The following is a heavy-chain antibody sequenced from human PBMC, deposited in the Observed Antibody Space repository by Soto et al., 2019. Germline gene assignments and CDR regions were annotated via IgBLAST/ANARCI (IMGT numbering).Heavy chain of an antibody. J-gene: IGHJ4*01. CDR1: GFTFSTYG. V-gene: IGHV3-30*18. D-gene: IGHD5-18*01. CDR2: ISYDGSNK. Sequence: QVQLVASGGGVVQPGRSLRLSCAVSGFTFSTYGMHWVRQAPGKGLEWVAVISYDGSNKYYADSVKGRFTISRDNSKNTLYLQMSSLRAEDTAVSYCAKGFSYSVIDYWGPGTLVTVSS. CDR3: AKGFSYSVIDY.